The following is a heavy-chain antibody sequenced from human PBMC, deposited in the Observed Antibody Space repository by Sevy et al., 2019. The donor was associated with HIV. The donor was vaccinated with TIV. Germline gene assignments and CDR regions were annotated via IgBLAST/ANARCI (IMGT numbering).Heavy chain of an antibody. D-gene: IGHD5-18*01. J-gene: IGHJ4*02. V-gene: IGHV4-59*12. CDR3: ARGAYSYGLFDF. CDR1: GGSISDYY. Sequence: SETLSLTCTVSGGSISDYYWSWIRQPPGKGLEWIGYFYYGSGTTNYNPSLKSRVTISIDTSKNQFSLKVSSVTAADTAVYYCARGAYSYGLFDFWGQGTLVTVSS. CDR2: FYYGSGTT.